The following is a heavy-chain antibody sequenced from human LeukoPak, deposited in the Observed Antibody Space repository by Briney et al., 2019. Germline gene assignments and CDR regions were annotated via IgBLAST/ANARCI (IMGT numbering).Heavy chain of an antibody. CDR3: ARRSSIATRLFDF. Sequence: GESLKISCKASGYSFTRYWIGWVRQMPGKGLEWMGIIYPGDSDTKYSPSFQGQVTISADKSITTTYLQWSSLKASDTAIYYCARRSSIATRLFDFWGQGTLVTVSS. D-gene: IGHD6-6*01. V-gene: IGHV5-51*01. CDR1: GYSFTRYW. CDR2: IYPGDSDT. J-gene: IGHJ4*02.